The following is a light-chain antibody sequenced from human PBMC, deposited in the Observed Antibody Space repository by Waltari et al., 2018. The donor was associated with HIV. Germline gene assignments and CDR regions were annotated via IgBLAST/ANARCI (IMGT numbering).Light chain of an antibody. CDR2: GAS. CDR1: QSVSSN. CDR3: QQYNNWPPWT. J-gene: IGKJ1*01. Sequence: ILMTQSQATLSVSPGERATLSCRASQSVSSNLAWYQQKPGQAPRLLIYGASTRATGIPARFSGSGSGTEFTLTISSLQSEDFAVYYCQQYNNWPPWTFGQGTKVEIK. V-gene: IGKV3-15*01.